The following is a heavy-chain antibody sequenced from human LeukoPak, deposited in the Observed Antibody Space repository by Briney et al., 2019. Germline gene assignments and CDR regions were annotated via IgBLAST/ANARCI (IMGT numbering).Heavy chain of an antibody. CDR2: IYYCGST. CDR1: GGSISSGGYY. Sequence: SETLSLTCTVSGGSISSGGYYWSWIRQPPGKGLEWIGYIYYCGSTNYNPSLKSRVTISVDTSKNQFSLKLSSVTAADTAVYYCARGKWELNYWGQGTLVTVSS. V-gene: IGHV4-61*08. J-gene: IGHJ4*02. D-gene: IGHD1-26*01. CDR3: ARGKWELNY.